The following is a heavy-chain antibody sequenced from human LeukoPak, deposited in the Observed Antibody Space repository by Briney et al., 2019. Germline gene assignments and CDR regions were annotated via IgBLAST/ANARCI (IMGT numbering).Heavy chain of an antibody. J-gene: IGHJ5*02. CDR2: INPSGGST. Sequence: ASVKVSCKASGYTFSSYYIHWVRQAPGQGLEWMGLINPSGGSTNYAQKFQGRVTMTRDMSTSTVYMELSSLRSEDTAVYYCASSSDYGDDWFDPWGQGTLVTVSS. CDR3: ASSSDYGDDWFDP. D-gene: IGHD4-17*01. V-gene: IGHV1-46*01. CDR1: GYTFSSYY.